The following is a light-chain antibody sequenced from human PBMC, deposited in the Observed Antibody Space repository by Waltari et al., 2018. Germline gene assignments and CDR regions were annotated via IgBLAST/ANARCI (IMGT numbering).Light chain of an antibody. Sequence: DIVMTQSPDSLAVSLGERATFNCKHSQTVLYSSNNQNYLSWYQQKPGQPPKRLIYWASTRQSGVPDRFSGSGSGTDFTLTISSLQTEDVAVYYCQQYYSTPWTFGQGTKVEIK. CDR3: QQYYSTPWT. CDR2: WAS. V-gene: IGKV4-1*01. J-gene: IGKJ1*01. CDR1: QTVLYSSNNQNY.